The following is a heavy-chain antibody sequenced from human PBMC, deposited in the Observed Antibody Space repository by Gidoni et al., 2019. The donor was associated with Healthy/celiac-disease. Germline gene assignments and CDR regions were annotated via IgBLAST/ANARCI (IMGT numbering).Heavy chain of an antibody. Sequence: SSDISSSCYYWGWLRQPPGKGLEWIGSIYYSGSTYYNPSPQRRVTISVDTSRNQFSLNLGSVTASDTAVYYCARQERVLRYFDWPWGQGTLVTVSS. J-gene: IGHJ5*02. D-gene: IGHD3-9*01. CDR3: ARQERVLRYFDWP. CDR1: SSDISSSCYY. V-gene: IGHV4-39*01. CDR2: IYYSGST.